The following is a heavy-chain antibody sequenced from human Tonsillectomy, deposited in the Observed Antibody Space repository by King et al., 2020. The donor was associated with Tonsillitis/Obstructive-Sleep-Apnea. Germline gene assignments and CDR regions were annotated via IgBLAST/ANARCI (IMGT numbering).Heavy chain of an antibody. CDR3: ARVENSRYGDYWFDP. CDR2: ISAYNGNK. CDR1: GYTFTSYG. V-gene: IGHV1-18*01. Sequence: QLVQSGAEVKKPGASVKVSCKASGYTFTSYGISWGRQAPGQGLDWRGCISAYNGNKNYAQKLQGRVTMTTDTSTSTAYMELRSLSSDDTAVYYCARVENSRYGDYWFDPWGQGTLVTVSS. J-gene: IGHJ5*02. D-gene: IGHD4-17*01.